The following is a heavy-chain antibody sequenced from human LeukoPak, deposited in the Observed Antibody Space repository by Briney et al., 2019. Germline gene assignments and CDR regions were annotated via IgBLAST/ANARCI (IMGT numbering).Heavy chain of an antibody. CDR3: ARDRTMIVGFAFDI. J-gene: IGHJ3*02. V-gene: IGHV1-69*05. D-gene: IGHD3-22*01. CDR2: IIPIFGTA. Sequence: SVKVSCKASGGTFSSYAISWVRQAPGQGLEWMGRIIPIFGTANYAQKFQGRVTITTDESTSTAYMGLSSLRSEDTAVYYCARDRTMIVGFAFDIWGQGTMVTVSS. CDR1: GGTFSSYA.